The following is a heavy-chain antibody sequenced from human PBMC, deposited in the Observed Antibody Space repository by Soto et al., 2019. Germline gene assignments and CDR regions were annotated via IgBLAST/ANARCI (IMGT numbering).Heavy chain of an antibody. CDR1: GYIFVNYG. D-gene: IGHD3-16*01. J-gene: IGHJ6*02. CDR2: ISPYTGNT. V-gene: IGHV1-18*01. Sequence: QVQLVQSGDEVKKPGASVKVSCKASGYIFVNYGIAWVRQAPGQGLEWMGWISPYTGNTHSATKIQARPTMTTDTSTSTAYMDLGSMTSDDTAVYYCVMVDNYVTPTPQDVWGQGTTVTVSS. CDR3: VMVDNYVTPTPQDV.